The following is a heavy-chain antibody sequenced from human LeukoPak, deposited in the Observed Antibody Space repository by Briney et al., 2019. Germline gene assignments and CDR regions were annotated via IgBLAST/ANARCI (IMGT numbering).Heavy chain of an antibody. CDR1: GASFSAYY. J-gene: IGHJ5*02. CDR2: IDHSGST. Sequence: SETLSLTCAVYGASFSAYYWSWSRQPAGKGLEWIGEIDHSGSTTSNPSLKSRVTISVDTSKNQFSLDLSSVTAADTAVYYCATSAQLGSYNWFDPWGQGTLVTVSS. V-gene: IGHV4-34*01. CDR3: ATSAQLGSYNWFDP. D-gene: IGHD3-10*01.